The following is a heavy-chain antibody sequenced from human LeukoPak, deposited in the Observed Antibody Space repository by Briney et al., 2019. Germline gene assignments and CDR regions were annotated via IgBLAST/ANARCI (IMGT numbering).Heavy chain of an antibody. CDR3: AIDPNWGTHS. Sequence: GGSLRLSCAASGFTFSTYTMYWVRHPPGKRLEWVPIIGSSGGGIHYADSVKGRFTISRDNSKNALYLQMNSLRVEDTAVYYCAIDPNWGTHSWGQGVLVTVSS. J-gene: IGHJ4*02. CDR2: IGSSGGGI. D-gene: IGHD7-27*01. V-gene: IGHV3-23*01. CDR1: GFTFSTYT.